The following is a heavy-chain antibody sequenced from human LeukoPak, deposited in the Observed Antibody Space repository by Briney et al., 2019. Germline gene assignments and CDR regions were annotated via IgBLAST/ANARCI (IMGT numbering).Heavy chain of an antibody. CDR3: ANVYSNYWEWEY. Sequence: ASVKVSCKASGYTFTGYYLHWVRQAPGQGPEWMGWINPNSGGTNYAQKFQGRVTMTRDTSISTAYMELYSLTSDDTAVYYCANVYSNYWEWEYWGQGTLVTVSS. J-gene: IGHJ4*02. V-gene: IGHV1-2*02. D-gene: IGHD1-26*01. CDR2: INPNSGGT. CDR1: GYTFTGYY.